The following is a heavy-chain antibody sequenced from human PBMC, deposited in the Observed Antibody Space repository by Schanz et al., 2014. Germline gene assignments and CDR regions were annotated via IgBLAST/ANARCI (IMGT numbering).Heavy chain of an antibody. V-gene: IGHV3-23*01. CDR2: ISGGGGTT. J-gene: IGHJ4*02. Sequence: EVHLLDSGGGLVQPGGSLRLSCSTSGFNFADCAMSWFRQAPGKGLEWVSAISGGGGTTYYADSVKGRFTISRDNSKNTLYLQMNSLRAEDTAVYYCAKDRSWDYDSSGYFDYWGQGTLVTVSS. D-gene: IGHD3-22*01. CDR1: GFNFADCA. CDR3: AKDRSWDYDSSGYFDY.